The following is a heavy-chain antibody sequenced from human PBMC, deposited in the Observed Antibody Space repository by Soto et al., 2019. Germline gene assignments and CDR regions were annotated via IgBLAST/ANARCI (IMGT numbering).Heavy chain of an antibody. Sequence: QVQLVQSGAEVKKPGSSVKVSCKASGGTFSSYAISWVRQAPGQGLEWMGGIIPIFGTANYAQKFQGRVKITADESTSTAYMELSSLRSEDTAVYYCARIIYDFWSGWTLKQFDPWGQGTLVPVSS. CDR2: IIPIFGTA. J-gene: IGHJ5*02. V-gene: IGHV1-69*01. CDR1: GGTFSSYA. CDR3: ARIIYDFWSGWTLKQFDP. D-gene: IGHD3-3*01.